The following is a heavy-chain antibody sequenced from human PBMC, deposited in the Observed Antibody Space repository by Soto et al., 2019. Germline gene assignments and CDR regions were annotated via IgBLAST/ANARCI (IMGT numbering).Heavy chain of an antibody. CDR3: AIGREMATDY. CDR2: IYYSGST. D-gene: IGHD5-12*01. V-gene: IGHV4-61*01. Sequence: SETLSLTCTVSGGSVSSGSYYWSWIRQPPGKGLEWIGYIYYSGSTNYNPSLKSPVTISVDTSKNQFSLKLSSVTAADTAVYYCAIGREMATDYWGQGTLVTVSS. J-gene: IGHJ4*02. CDR1: GGSVSSGSYY.